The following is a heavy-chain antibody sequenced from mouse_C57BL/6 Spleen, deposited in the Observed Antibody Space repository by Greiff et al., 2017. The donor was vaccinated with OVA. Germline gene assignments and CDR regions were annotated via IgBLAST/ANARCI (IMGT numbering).Heavy chain of an antibody. J-gene: IGHJ2*01. CDR3: AREDGNYYFDY. CDR2: INYDGSST. D-gene: IGHD2-1*01. V-gene: IGHV5-16*01. CDR1: GFTFSDYY. Sequence: EVHLVESEGGLVQPGSSMKLSCTASGFTFSDYYMAWVRQVPEKGLEWVANINYDGSSTYYLDSLKSRFIISRDNAKNILYLQMSSLKSEDTATYYCAREDGNYYFDYWGKGTTLTVSS.